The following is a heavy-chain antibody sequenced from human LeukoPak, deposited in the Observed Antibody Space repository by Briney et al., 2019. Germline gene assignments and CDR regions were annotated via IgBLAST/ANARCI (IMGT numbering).Heavy chain of an antibody. V-gene: IGHV4-39*07. CDR2: IYYSGST. CDR1: DGSISSSSYY. D-gene: IGHD3-22*01. CDR3: ARGPYSYDSSGAFDI. Sequence: PSETLSLTCTVSDGSISSSSYYWGWIRQPPGKGLEWIGNIYYSGSTYYNPSLKSRVTISVDTSKNQFSLKLSSVTAADTAVYFCARGPYSYDSSGAFDIWGQGTMVTVSS. J-gene: IGHJ3*02.